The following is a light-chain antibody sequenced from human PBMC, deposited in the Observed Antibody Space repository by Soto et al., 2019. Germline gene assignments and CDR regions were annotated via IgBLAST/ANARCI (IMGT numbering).Light chain of an antibody. J-gene: IGLJ2*01. CDR2: DVS. V-gene: IGLV2-14*03. CDR3: SSYTSSNTLV. CDR1: SSDVGGYNY. Sequence: QSALTQPASVSGSPGQSITISCTGTSSDVGGYNYVSWYQQHPGKAPKLMIFDVSNRPSGVSNRFSGSKSGNTASLTISGLQAEDEAGYYCSSYTSSNTLVFGGGTKVTVL.